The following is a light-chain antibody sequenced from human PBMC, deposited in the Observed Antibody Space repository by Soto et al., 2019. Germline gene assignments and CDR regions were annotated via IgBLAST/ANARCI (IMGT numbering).Light chain of an antibody. V-gene: IGKV1-39*01. Sequence: DIQMTQSPSSLSASVGDRVTITCRASQSISSYLNWYQQKPGKAPKVLIYDASSLQSGVPSRFSGSGTGTDFTLTISSLQPEDFATYYCQQSYSMSWTFGQGTKVDIK. CDR1: QSISSY. CDR2: DAS. CDR3: QQSYSMSWT. J-gene: IGKJ1*01.